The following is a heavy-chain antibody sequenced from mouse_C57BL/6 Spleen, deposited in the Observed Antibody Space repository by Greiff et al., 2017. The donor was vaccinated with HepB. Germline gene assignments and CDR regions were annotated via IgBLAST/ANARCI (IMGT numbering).Heavy chain of an antibody. J-gene: IGHJ3*01. CDR1: GYTFTDYY. CDR2: INPNNGGT. CDR3: ARSRRPAWCAY. V-gene: IGHV1-26*01. Sequence: EVQLQQSGPELVKPGASVKISCKASGYTFTDYYMNWVKQSHGKSLEWIGDINPNNGGTSYNQKFKGKATLTVDKSSSTAYMELRSLTSEDSAVYYCARSRRPAWCAYWGQGTLVTVSA.